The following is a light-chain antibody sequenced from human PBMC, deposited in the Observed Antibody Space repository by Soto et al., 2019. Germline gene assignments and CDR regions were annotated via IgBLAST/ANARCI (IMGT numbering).Light chain of an antibody. CDR1: SSNIGSNY. CDR2: RNN. Sequence: QPVLTQPPSASGTPGQRVTISCSGSSSNIGSNYVYWYQQLPGTAPKLLIYRNNQRPSGVPDRFSGSKSGTSASLAISGLRSEDEAVYYCAAWDDSLSGHWVFGGGTKLTVL. J-gene: IGLJ3*02. CDR3: AAWDDSLSGHWV. V-gene: IGLV1-47*01.